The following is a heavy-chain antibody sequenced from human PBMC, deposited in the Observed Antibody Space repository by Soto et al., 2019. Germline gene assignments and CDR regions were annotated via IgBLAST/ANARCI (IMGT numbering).Heavy chain of an antibody. CDR3: AKGGGSHMDV. CDR2: ISNDGSSP. J-gene: IGHJ6*03. Sequence: EVQLVESGGGLIQPGGSLRLSCAASGFIFSNYWMHWVRQVPGKGLVWVSRISNDGSSPIYADSVKGRFTISRDNAKNTLFLQMNSLRAEDTAVYYCAKGGGSHMDVWGKGTTVTVSS. D-gene: IGHD3-3*01. V-gene: IGHV3-74*01. CDR1: GFIFSNYW.